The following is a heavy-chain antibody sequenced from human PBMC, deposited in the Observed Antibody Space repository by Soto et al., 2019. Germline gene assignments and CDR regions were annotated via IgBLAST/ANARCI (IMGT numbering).Heavy chain of an antibody. D-gene: IGHD3-22*01. V-gene: IGHV1-18*01. CDR2: ISTYNGNI. CDR1: GYTFASYG. Sequence: QVQLVQSGAEVKKPGASVKVSCKASGYTFASYGITWVRQAPGQGLEWMGWISTYNGNINYARKLQGRVTMTTYTSTSTAYMELRSLRSDDTAVYYCARTDSRPQDFDYWGQGTLVTVSS. J-gene: IGHJ4*02. CDR3: ARTDSRPQDFDY.